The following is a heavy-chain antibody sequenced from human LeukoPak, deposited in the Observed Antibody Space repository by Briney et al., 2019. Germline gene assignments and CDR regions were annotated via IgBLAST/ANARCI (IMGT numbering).Heavy chain of an antibody. J-gene: IGHJ4*02. CDR1: GFTFNDYA. Sequence: GRSLRLSCAASGFTFNDYAIHWVRQAPGKGLEWVAVISSDGNNKYYTASVKGRFIISRDNSKNTLYLQMNSLRTEDTAVYYCARDRALNCGGDCYFGYWGQGTLVTVSS. CDR2: ISSDGNNK. V-gene: IGHV3-30-3*01. CDR3: ARDRALNCGGDCYFGY. D-gene: IGHD2-21*02.